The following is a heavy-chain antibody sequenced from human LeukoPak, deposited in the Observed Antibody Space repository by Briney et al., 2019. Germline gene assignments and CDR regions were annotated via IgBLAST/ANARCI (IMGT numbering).Heavy chain of an antibody. CDR2: ISYDGSNK. Sequence: SCKASGYTFTSYGISWVRQAPGKGLEWVAVISYDGSNKYYADSVKGRFTISRDNSKNTLYLQMNSLRAEDTAVYYCAKDSGYDSSGYYIYWGQGTLVTVSS. CDR3: AKDSGYDSSGYYIY. D-gene: IGHD3-22*01. J-gene: IGHJ4*02. CDR1: GYTFTSYG. V-gene: IGHV3-30*18.